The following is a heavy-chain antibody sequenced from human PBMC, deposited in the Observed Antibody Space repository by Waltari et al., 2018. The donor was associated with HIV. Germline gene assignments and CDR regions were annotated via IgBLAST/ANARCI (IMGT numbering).Heavy chain of an antibody. J-gene: IGHJ4*02. V-gene: IGHV3-30*18. CDR3: AKGGYDYGDYSYFDY. D-gene: IGHD4-17*01. CDR2: ISFEGKKK. Sequence: QVQLVESGGGVVQPGWSLRLSCEASGFAFSNYGIHWLRQAPGKGLECVAIISFEGKKKFYADSVKGRFTVSRDNSKNTLYLHMESLRGEDTAVYYCAKGGYDYGDYSYFDYWGQGTLVTVSA. CDR1: GFAFSNYG.